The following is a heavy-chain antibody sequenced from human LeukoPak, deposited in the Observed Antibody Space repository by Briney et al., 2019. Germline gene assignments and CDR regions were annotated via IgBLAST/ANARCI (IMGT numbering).Heavy chain of an antibody. CDR1: GFTFSGSA. D-gene: IGHD3-9*01. Sequence: GASLKLSCAASGFTFSGSAMHWVRQASGKGLEWVGRIRSKANSYATAYAASVKGRFTISRDDSKNTAYLQMNSLKTEDTAVYYCTPSLYDIYTGSDYWGQGTLVIASA. CDR2: IRSKANSYAT. CDR3: TPSLYDIYTGSDY. J-gene: IGHJ4*02. V-gene: IGHV3-73*01.